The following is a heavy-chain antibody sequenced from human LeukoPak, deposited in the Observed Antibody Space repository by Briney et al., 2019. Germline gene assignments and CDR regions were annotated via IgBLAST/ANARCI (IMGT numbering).Heavy chain of an antibody. J-gene: IGHJ3*01. D-gene: IGHD3-10*01. V-gene: IGHV5-51*01. CDR2: IYPGDSDT. CDR1: GYLFTSYW. CDR3: ARQDASGTYDASDV. Sequence: KSGESLKISCKDSGYLFTSYWIAWVRQMPGKGLEWMGIIYPGDSDTRYSPSFQGRVTISADKSINTAYLLWSSLQASDTATYYCARQDASGTYDASDVWGQGTVVTV.